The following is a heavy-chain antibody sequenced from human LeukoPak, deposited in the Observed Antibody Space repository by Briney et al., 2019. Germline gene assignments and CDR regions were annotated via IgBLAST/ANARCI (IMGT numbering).Heavy chain of an antibody. V-gene: IGHV1-2*02. D-gene: IGHD5-18*01. CDR2: INPNSGGT. J-gene: IGHJ6*02. CDR1: GYTFTGYY. CDR3: ARDERGYSYGLYYYYGMDV. Sequence: ASVKVSCKASGYTFTGYYMHWVRQAPGQGLEWMGWINPNSGGTNYAQKFQGRVTMTRDTSISTAYMELSRLRSDDTAVYYCARDERGYSYGLYYYYGMDVWGQGTTVTVSS.